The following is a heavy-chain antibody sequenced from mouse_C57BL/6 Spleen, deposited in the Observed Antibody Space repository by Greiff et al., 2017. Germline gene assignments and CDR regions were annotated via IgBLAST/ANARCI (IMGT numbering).Heavy chain of an antibody. CDR2: INPSNGGT. CDR1: GYTFTSYW. Sequence: VQLQQPGTELVKPGASVKLSCKASGYTFTSYWMHWVKQRPGQGLEWIGNINPSNGGTNYNEKFKSKATLTVDKSSSTAYMQLSSLTSEDAAVYYGAREGGNYEAMDYWGQGTSVTVSS. J-gene: IGHJ4*01. D-gene: IGHD2-1*01. V-gene: IGHV1-53*01. CDR3: AREGGNYEAMDY.